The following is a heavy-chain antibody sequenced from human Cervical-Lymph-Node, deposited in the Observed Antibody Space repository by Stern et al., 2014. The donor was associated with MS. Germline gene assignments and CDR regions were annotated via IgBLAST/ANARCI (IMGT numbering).Heavy chain of an antibody. Sequence: EMQLVESGGGLVKPGGSLRLSCVVSGFTFSTYRMNWVRQAPGKGLVWISSITSSGDHTYYADSVKGRVTISRDNAKNSLYLHMNSLGAEDTAVYYCVRDFCGGDCQTYYYFYGLDVWGQGTTVTVSS. J-gene: IGHJ6*02. CDR3: VRDFCGGDCQTYYYFYGLDV. CDR1: GFTFSTYR. D-gene: IGHD2-21*02. V-gene: IGHV3-21*06. CDR2: ITSSGDHT.